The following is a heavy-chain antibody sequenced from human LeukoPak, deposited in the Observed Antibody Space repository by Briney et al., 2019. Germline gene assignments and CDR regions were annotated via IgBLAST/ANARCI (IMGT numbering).Heavy chain of an antibody. D-gene: IGHD6-13*01. CDR1: GGSFSNYY. CDR3: ARFNRAIAAAGLGWFDP. J-gene: IGHJ5*02. V-gene: IGHV4-59*08. Sequence: SETLSLTCTVSGGSFSNYYWSWIRQPPGKGLECIGYIYYSGSTNYNPSLKSRVTISVDTSKNQFSLKLSSVTAADTAVYYCARFNRAIAAAGLGWFDPWGQGTLVTVSS. CDR2: IYYSGST.